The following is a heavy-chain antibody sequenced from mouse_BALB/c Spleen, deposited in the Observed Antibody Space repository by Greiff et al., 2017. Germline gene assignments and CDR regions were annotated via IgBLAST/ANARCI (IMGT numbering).Heavy chain of an antibody. CDR3: ARSYDYDGGAAWFAY. J-gene: IGHJ3*01. CDR2: INPYNGDT. D-gene: IGHD2-4*01. V-gene: IGHV1-20*02. Sequence: VHVKQSGPELVKPGASVKISCKASGYSFTGYFMNWVMQSHGKSLEWIGRINPYNGDTFYNQKFKGKATLTVDKSSSTAHMELRSLASEDSAVYYCARSYDYDGGAAWFAYGGQGTLVTVSA. CDR1: GYSFTGYF.